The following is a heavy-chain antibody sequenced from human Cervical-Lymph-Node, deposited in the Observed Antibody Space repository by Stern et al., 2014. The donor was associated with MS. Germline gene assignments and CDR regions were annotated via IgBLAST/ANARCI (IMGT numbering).Heavy chain of an antibody. CDR2: MNTDGGTR. D-gene: IGHD3-10*01. CDR3: ARDHYYGSGTYFSY. J-gene: IGHJ4*02. Sequence: MQLVQSGGDLVQPGGSLRLSCAISGLTFSSYWIHWVRQAPGQGLVWVSRMNTDGGTRSYADSVKGRFTISRDNAKNTLYLQMNNLRGEDTAVYYCARDHYYGSGTYFSYWGQGTLVTVSS. CDR1: GLTFSSYW. V-gene: IGHV3-74*01.